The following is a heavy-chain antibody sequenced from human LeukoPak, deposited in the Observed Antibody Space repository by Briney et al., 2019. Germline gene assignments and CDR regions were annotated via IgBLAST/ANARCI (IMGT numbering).Heavy chain of an antibody. CDR1: GGTFSSYA. CDR3: ARGDGSGSYCLDY. J-gene: IGHJ4*02. CDR2: IIPIFGTA. Sequence: SVKVPCEASGGTFSSYAISWVRQAPGQGLEWMGGIIPIFGTANYAQKFQGRVTITADKSTSTAYMELSSLRSEDTAVYYCARGDGSGSYCLDYWGQGTLVTVSS. V-gene: IGHV1-69*06. D-gene: IGHD3-10*01.